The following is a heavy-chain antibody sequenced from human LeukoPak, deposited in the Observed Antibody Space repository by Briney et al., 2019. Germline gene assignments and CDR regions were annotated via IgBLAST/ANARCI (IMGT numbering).Heavy chain of an antibody. CDR2: VSCSGDTT. V-gene: IGHV3-23*01. CDR1: GFTFSSYA. D-gene: IGHD6-19*01. Sequence: GGSLRLSCAASGFTFSSYAMSWVRQAPGKGLEWVSAVSCSGDTTYYADSVKGRFTISRDNSKNTLYLQMNSLRAEDTAVYYCAKDKVAGTWGYYFNYWGQGTLVTVSS. CDR3: AKDKVAGTWGYYFNY. J-gene: IGHJ4*02.